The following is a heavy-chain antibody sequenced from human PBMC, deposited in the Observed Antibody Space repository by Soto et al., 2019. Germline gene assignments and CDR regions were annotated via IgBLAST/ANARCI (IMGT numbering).Heavy chain of an antibody. CDR1: GYSFTDYH. Sequence: ASVKVSCKASGYSFTDYHIHWVRQAPGQGLEWMGRINPKSGGTSTAQKFQGWVTMTTDTSISTASMELTRLTSDDTAIYYCARGDSTDCSNGVCSFFYNHDMDVWGQGTTVTVSS. CDR3: ARGDSTDCSNGVCSFFYNHDMDV. D-gene: IGHD2-8*01. J-gene: IGHJ6*02. CDR2: INPKSGGT. V-gene: IGHV1-2*04.